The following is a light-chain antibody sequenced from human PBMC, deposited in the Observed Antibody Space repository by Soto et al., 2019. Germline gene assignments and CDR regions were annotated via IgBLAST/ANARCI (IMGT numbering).Light chain of an antibody. CDR3: AGWDDSLNGVV. CDR1: SSNIGSNT. V-gene: IGLV1-44*01. J-gene: IGLJ2*01. CDR2: SNN. Sequence: QSVLTQPPSASGTPGQRVTISCSGSSSNIGSNTVNWYQQFPGTAPKLLIYSNNQRPSGVPDRFSGSKSGTSASLAISGLQSEDEADYYCAGWDDSLNGVVFGGGTKVTVL.